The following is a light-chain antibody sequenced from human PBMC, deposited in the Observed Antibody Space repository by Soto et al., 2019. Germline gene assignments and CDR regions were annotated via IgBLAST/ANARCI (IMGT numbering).Light chain of an antibody. CDR1: QSVSDSN. CDR2: ATF. J-gene: IGKJ3*01. CDR3: QHYGTSLFT. V-gene: IGKV3-20*01. Sequence: EIVLTQSPDTLSLSPGERATLSCRASQSVSDSNLAWYQQRPGQPPRLLIYATFIRATGVPDRFSGSGSGTDFTLTISRLETEDFAVFFCQHYGTSLFTLGPGTKVDIK.